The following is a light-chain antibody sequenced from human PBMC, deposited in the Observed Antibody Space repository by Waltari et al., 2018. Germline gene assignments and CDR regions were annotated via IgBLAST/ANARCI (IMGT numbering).Light chain of an antibody. CDR2: SNT. J-gene: IGLJ2*01. CDR3: ATWDDRLTGVV. CDR1: TSSIGSNV. Sequence: QSALTQPPSASGTPGQTVTIFCSGGTSSIGSNVVNWYQQVPGTAPKLLIYSNTYRPSGVPDRFSGSKSGTSASLAISGLQSDDEGDYYCATWDDRLTGVVFGGGTQVTVL. V-gene: IGLV1-44*01.